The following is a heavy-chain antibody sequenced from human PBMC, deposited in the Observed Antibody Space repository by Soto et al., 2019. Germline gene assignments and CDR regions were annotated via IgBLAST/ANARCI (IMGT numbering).Heavy chain of an antibody. CDR2: ISSSSSYI. D-gene: IGHD3-10*01. Sequence: GALRLSCAASVFTFSSYGMNWVRQAPGKGLEWVSSISSSSSYIYYADSVKGRFTISRDNAKNSLYLQMNSLRAEDTAVYYCARGGYGSAEYYYYYYGMDVWGQGTTVTVSS. CDR1: VFTFSSYG. V-gene: IGHV3-21*01. J-gene: IGHJ6*02. CDR3: ARGGYGSAEYYYYYYGMDV.